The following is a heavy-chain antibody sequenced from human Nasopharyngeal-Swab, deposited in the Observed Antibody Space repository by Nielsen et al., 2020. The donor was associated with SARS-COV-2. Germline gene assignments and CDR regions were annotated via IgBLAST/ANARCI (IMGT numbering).Heavy chain of an antibody. J-gene: IGHJ4*02. V-gene: IGHV3-30-3*01. D-gene: IGHD2-15*01. Sequence: GESLKISCAASGFTLSSYTMYWVRQAPGMGLEWVASISYDGNYKSYADSVKGRFTISRDDSENTLYLQMNSLKTEDTAVYYCAAGSDYWGQGTLVTVSS. CDR1: GFTLSSYT. CDR2: ISYDGNYK. CDR3: AAGSDY.